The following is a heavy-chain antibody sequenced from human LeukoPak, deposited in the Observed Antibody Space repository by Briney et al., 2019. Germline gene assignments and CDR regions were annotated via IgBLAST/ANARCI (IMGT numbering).Heavy chain of an antibody. V-gene: IGHV4-61*02. CDR3: ARAAAAGGGWFDP. Sequence: SETLSLTCTVSGGSISSGSYYWSWIRQPAGKGLEWIGRIYTSGSTNYNPSLKSRVTISVDTSKNQFSLKLSSVTAADTAGYYCARAAAAGGGWFDPWGQGTLVTVSS. CDR2: IYTSGST. D-gene: IGHD6-13*01. CDR1: GGSISSGSYY. J-gene: IGHJ5*02.